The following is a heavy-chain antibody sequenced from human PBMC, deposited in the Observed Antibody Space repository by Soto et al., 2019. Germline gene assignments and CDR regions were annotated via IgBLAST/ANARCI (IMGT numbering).Heavy chain of an antibody. J-gene: IGHJ3*02. CDR2: ISWNSDNI. D-gene: IGHD4-4*01. CDR1: GFTFDDYA. CDR3: AKDLYSNYGDAFDI. Sequence: GGSLRLSCAASGFTFDDYAMHWVRQAPGKGLEWVSGISWNSDNIVYADSVKGRFTISRDNAKNSLYLQMNSLRAEDTALYYCAKDLYSNYGDAFDIWGQGTMVTVSS. V-gene: IGHV3-9*01.